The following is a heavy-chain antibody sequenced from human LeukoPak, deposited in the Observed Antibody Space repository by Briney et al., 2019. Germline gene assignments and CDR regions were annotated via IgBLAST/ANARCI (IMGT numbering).Heavy chain of an antibody. Sequence: RASVKVSCKASGYTFTGYYMHWVRQAPGQGLEWMGWINPNSGGTNYAQKFQGRVTMTRDTSISTAYMELNSLRSEDTAVYYCARGTPSGWYGAVYWGQGTLVPVSS. CDR2: INPNSGGT. V-gene: IGHV1-2*02. CDR1: GYTFTGYY. D-gene: IGHD6-19*01. CDR3: ARGTPSGWYGAVY. J-gene: IGHJ4*02.